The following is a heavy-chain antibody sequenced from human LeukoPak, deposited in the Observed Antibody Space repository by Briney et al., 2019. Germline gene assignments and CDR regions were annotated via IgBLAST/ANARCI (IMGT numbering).Heavy chain of an antibody. CDR1: GFTFSRYS. D-gene: IGHD2-2*01. CDR2: ISSSSSFI. J-gene: IGHJ4*02. CDR3: ARDPPLGSCSTISCPHLDY. Sequence: GGSLRLSCAASGFTFSRYSMNWVRQAPGKGLEWVSSISSSSSFIYYADSVKGRFTISRDNAKNLLYLQMNSLRAEDTAVYYCARDPPLGSCSTISCPHLDYWGQGTLVTVSS. V-gene: IGHV3-21*01.